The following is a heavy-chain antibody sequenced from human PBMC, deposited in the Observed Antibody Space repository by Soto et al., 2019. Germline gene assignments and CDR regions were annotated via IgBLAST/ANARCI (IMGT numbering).Heavy chain of an antibody. D-gene: IGHD2-2*01. Sequence: LRLSCAACVFTFSIYTMNCVRQAPVKGLEWVSSISASSSHIYYADSVKGRFTISRDNAKNSLSLQMNSLRAEDMAVYYCARESRDPVVVVPAAIVDWGQGILVSVSS. CDR1: VFTFSIYT. CDR2: ISASSSHI. V-gene: IGHV3-21*01. CDR3: ARESRDPVVVVPAAIVD. J-gene: IGHJ4*02.